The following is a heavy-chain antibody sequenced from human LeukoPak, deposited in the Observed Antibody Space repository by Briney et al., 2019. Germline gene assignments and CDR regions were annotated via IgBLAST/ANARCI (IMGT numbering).Heavy chain of an antibody. CDR2: ISWNSGSI. Sequence: GRSLRLSCAASGFTFDDYAMHWVRQAPGKGLEWVSGISWNSGSIGYADSVKGRFTISRDNAKNSLYLQMNSLRAEDTALYYCAKDKGGIDLGGAFDIWGQGTMVTVSS. D-gene: IGHD1-26*01. CDR1: GFTFDDYA. CDR3: AKDKGGIDLGGAFDI. V-gene: IGHV3-9*01. J-gene: IGHJ3*02.